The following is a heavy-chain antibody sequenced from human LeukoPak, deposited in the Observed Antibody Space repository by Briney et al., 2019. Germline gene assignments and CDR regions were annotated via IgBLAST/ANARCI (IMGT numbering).Heavy chain of an antibody. Sequence: ASVKVSCTASGYTFTVYYMHWVRQAPGQGLEWMGWINPNSGGTNYAQKFQGWVTMTRDTSISTAYMELSRLRSDDTAVYYCARGASIAEPLTLGYWGQGTLVTVSS. CDR1: GYTFTVYY. CDR3: ARGASIAEPLTLGY. V-gene: IGHV1-2*04. CDR2: INPNSGGT. D-gene: IGHD6-6*01. J-gene: IGHJ4*02.